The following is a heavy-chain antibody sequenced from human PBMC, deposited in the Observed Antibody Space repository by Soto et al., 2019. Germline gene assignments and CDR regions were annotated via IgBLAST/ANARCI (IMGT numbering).Heavy chain of an antibody. CDR2: IDPSDSYT. V-gene: IGHV5-10-1*01. J-gene: IGHJ6*04. CDR3: ARCERSSSDFYYYGMEV. CDR1: GYSFTSYW. Sequence: PGESPKIFRKDSGYSFTSYWISWARQMPGKGLEWMGRIDPSDSYTNYSPSFQGHVTISADKSISTAYLQWSSLKASDPAMYYCARCERSSSDFYYYGMEVWGEGIAVSDSS. D-gene: IGHD6-6*01.